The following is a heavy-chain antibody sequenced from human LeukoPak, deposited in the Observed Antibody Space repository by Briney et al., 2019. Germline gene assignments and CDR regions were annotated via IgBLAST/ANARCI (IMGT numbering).Heavy chain of an antibody. Sequence: ASVTVSCTVSGYTLTELSVHWVRQAPGKGLEWMGGFDPEDGETIYAQKFQGRVTMTEDTSTDTAYMELSSLRSEDTAVYYCATEEAWGGSYNAFDIWGQGTMVTVSS. CDR2: FDPEDGET. CDR1: GYTLTELS. D-gene: IGHD1-26*01. J-gene: IGHJ3*02. CDR3: ATEEAWGGSYNAFDI. V-gene: IGHV1-24*01.